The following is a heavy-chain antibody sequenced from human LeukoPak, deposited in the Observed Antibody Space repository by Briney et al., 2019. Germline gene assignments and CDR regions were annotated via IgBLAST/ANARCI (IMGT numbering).Heavy chain of an antibody. CDR2: IIPIFGTA. CDR1: GGTFSSYA. CDR3: AVLPAHYYDSSGYYDY. J-gene: IGHJ4*02. Sequence: SLKVSCKASGGTFSSYAISWVRQAPGQGLEWKRGIIPIFGTANYAQKFQGRVTITTDESTSTAYMELSSLRSEDTAVYYCAVLPAHYYDSSGYYDYWGQGTLVTVSS. D-gene: IGHD3-22*01. V-gene: IGHV1-69*05.